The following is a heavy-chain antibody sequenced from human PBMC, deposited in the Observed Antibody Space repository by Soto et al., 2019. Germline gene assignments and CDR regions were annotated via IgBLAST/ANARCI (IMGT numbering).Heavy chain of an antibody. J-gene: IGHJ3*02. CDR3: ADGGPVGATANDAFDI. CDR2: IIPIFGTA. D-gene: IGHD1-26*01. CDR1: GGTFSSYA. Sequence: SVKVSCKASGGTFSSYAISWVRQAPGQGLEWMGGIIPIFGTANYAQKFQGRVTITADESTSTAYMELSSLRSEDTAVYYCADGGPVGATANDAFDIWGQGTMVTVSS. V-gene: IGHV1-69*13.